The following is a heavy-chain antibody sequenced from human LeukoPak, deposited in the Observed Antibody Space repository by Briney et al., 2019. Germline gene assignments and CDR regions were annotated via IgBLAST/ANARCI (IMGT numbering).Heavy chain of an antibody. CDR2: IIPILGIA. Sequence: ASVKVSCKASGGTFSSYTISWVRQAPGQGLEWMGRIIPILGIANYAQKLQGRVTITADKSTSTAYMELSSLRSEDTAVYYCARPVAATRKPLVYWGQGTLVTVSS. V-gene: IGHV1-69*02. D-gene: IGHD2-15*01. CDR3: ARPVAATRKPLVY. CDR1: GGTFSSYT. J-gene: IGHJ4*02.